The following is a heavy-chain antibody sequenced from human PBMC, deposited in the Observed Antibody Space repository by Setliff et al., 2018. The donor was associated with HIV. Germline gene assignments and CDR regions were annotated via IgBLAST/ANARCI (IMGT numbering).Heavy chain of an antibody. CDR1: GFTFSDYF. D-gene: IGHD3-22*01. Sequence: GGSLRLSCAASGFTFSDYFMAWVRQTPVKGLEWISYISNSSGHTVYADSVKGRFTISRDNAKKSLYLEMNSLRAEDTAVYYCARDYQRDYYDSSGYPFGCWGQGTLVTVSS. V-gene: IGHV3-11*06. J-gene: IGHJ4*02. CDR2: ISNSSGHT. CDR3: ARDYQRDYYDSSGYPFGC.